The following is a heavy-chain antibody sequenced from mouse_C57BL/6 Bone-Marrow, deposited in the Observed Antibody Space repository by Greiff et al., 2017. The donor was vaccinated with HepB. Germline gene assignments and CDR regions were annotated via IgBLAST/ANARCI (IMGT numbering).Heavy chain of an antibody. CDR3: ASSRDYGNQWYFDV. CDR2: INPYNGGT. V-gene: IGHV1-19*01. D-gene: IGHD2-1*01. Sequence: VQLQQSGPVLAKPGASVKMSCKASGYTFTDYYMNWVKQSHGQSLEWIGVINPYNGGTSYNQKFKGKATLTVDTSSSTAYMELNSLTSEDSAVYDCASSRDYGNQWYFDVWGTGTTVTVSS. J-gene: IGHJ1*03. CDR1: GYTFTDYY.